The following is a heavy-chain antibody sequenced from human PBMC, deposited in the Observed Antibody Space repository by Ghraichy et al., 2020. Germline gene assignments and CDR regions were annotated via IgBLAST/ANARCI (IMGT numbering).Heavy chain of an antibody. J-gene: IGHJ4*02. D-gene: IGHD3-22*01. CDR3: ARHYYDSSGYYSLGY. V-gene: IGHV4-59*01. CDR1: GGSISSYY. Sequence: SETLSLTCTVSGGSISSYYWSWIRQPPGKGLEWIGYIYYSGSTNYNPSLKSRVTISVDTSKNQFSLKLSSVTAADTAVYYCARHYYDSSGYYSLGYLGQETLVTVSS. CDR2: IYYSGST.